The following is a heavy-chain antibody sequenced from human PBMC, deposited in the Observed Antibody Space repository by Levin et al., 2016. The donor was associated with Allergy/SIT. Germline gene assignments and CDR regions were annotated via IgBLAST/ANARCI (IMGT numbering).Heavy chain of an antibody. D-gene: IGHD3-3*01. CDR1: GGTFNSYA. Sequence: SVKVSCKASGGTFNSYAISWVRQAPGQGLEWMGEIIPIFGTTNYAQNFQGRVTIIADKSTNTAYMELSSLRSDDTAVYYCARFRFLSGDMDVWGQGTTVIVSS. V-gene: IGHV1-69*06. J-gene: IGHJ6*02. CDR3: ARFRFLSGDMDV. CDR2: IIPIFGTT.